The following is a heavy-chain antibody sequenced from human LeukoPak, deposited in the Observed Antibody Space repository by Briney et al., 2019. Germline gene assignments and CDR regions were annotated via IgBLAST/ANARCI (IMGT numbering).Heavy chain of an antibody. Sequence: ASVKVSCKASGYTFIGYYMHWVRQAPGQGLEWMGWINPDSGATNSAQKFQGRATVTRDTSISTAYMELSRLRSDDTAVYYCARGSDSSSWYSPSDYWGQGTLVTVSS. V-gene: IGHV1-2*02. CDR2: INPDSGAT. J-gene: IGHJ4*02. CDR3: ARGSDSSSWYSPSDY. D-gene: IGHD6-13*01. CDR1: GYTFIGYY.